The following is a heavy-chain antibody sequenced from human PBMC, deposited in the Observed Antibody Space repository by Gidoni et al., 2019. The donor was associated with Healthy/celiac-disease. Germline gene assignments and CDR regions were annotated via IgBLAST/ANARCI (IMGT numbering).Heavy chain of an antibody. V-gene: IGHV4-38-2*02. Sequence: QVQLQESGPGLVKPSETLSVTCTVSGNSISSGYYWGWIRQHPGKGLEWIGSISHSGSTYYNPSLKSRVTISVDTSKNQFSLKLSSVTAADTAVYYCAREDCSSTSCYQVGYWGQGTLVTVSS. CDR3: AREDCSSTSCYQVGY. CDR1: GNSISSGYY. J-gene: IGHJ4*02. CDR2: ISHSGST. D-gene: IGHD2-2*01.